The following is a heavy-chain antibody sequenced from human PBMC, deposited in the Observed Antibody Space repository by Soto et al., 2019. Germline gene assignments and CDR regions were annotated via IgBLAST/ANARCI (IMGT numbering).Heavy chain of an antibody. CDR2: ISYDGSNK. D-gene: IGHD5-18*01. J-gene: IGHJ6*02. CDR3: ARDRYSYGDYYYYGMDV. CDR1: GFTFSSYA. V-gene: IGHV3-30-3*01. Sequence: PGGSLRLSCAVSGFTFSSYAMHWVRQAPGKGLEWVAVISYDGSNKYYADSVKGRFTISRDNSKNTLYLQMNSLRAEDTAVYYYARDRYSYGDYYYYGMDVWGQGTTVTVSS.